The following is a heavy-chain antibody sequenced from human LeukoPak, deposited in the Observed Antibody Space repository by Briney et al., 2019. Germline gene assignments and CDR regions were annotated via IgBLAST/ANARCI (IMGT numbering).Heavy chain of an antibody. CDR1: GGSISSSSYY. CDR3: ARRRLGYCSSTSCRSFDY. D-gene: IGHD2-2*01. J-gene: IGHJ4*02. V-gene: IGHV4-39*01. Sequence: PSETLSLTCIVSGGSISSSSYYWGWLRQPPGKGLEWIGRIYYSGSTHYNPSLKSRVTRSVDTSKNQFSLRPSSVTAADTAVYYCARRRLGYCSSTSCRSFDYWGQGTLVTVSS. CDR2: IYYSGST.